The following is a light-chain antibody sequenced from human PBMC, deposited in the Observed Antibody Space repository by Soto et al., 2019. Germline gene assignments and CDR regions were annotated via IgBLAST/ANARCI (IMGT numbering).Light chain of an antibody. CDR1: SPNIGRNT. V-gene: IGLV1-44*01. CDR3: AAWDDSLIGYV. CDR2: SNK. J-gene: IGLJ1*01. Sequence: SVRSPPPSKSGTPGQRVTITYSVSSPNIGRNTVNVYEHLPGTAPRLLIYSNKRRPSGVPDRFSGSKYGTSASLAVSGLQSENEADYYCAAWDDSLIGYVFGPGTKLTV.